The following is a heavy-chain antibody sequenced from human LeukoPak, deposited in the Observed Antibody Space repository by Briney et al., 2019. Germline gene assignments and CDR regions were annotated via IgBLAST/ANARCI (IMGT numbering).Heavy chain of an antibody. J-gene: IGHJ3*01. Sequence: GGSLRLSCTASGFTNSSHDMNWVRQTTGKGLEWVAVFERGGDSHLTDSVKGRFTVSRDNAKNSLFLQMNSLRAGDTALYYCTRGSRRVQLPRSYDFGVWGQGTVVTVSS. V-gene: IGHV3-13*01. CDR3: TRGSRRVQLPRSYDFGV. D-gene: IGHD1-1*01. CDR2: FERGGDS. CDR1: GFTNSSHD.